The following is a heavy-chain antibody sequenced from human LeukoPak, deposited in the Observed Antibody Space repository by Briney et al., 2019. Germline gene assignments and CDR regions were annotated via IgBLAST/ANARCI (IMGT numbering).Heavy chain of an antibody. J-gene: IGHJ4*02. CDR1: GSSLSSYY. Sequence: SETLSLTCTVSGSSLSSYYWSWIRQPAGKGLEWIGRIYTSGSTNYNPSLKSRVTMSVDTSKNQFSLKLSSVNAADTAVYYCARDLSRLSGSYYVFDYWGQGTLVTVSS. D-gene: IGHD1-26*01. CDR2: IYTSGST. CDR3: ARDLSRLSGSYYVFDY. V-gene: IGHV4-4*07.